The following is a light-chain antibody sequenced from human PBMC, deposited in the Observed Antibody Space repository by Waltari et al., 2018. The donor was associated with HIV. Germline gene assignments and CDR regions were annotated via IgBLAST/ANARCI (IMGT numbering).Light chain of an antibody. J-gene: IGLJ3*02. Sequence: QSALTQPASVSGSPGQSIPISCPGTSSAVGGYHYVSWYQQHPGKAPKLMIYEVSNRPSGVSNRFSGSKSGNTASLTISGLQAEDEADYYCSSYTSSSTWVFGGGTKLTVL. V-gene: IGLV2-14*01. CDR2: EVS. CDR3: SSYTSSSTWV. CDR1: SSAVGGYHY.